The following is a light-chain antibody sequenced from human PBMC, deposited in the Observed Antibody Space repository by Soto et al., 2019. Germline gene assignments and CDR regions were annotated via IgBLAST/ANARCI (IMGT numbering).Light chain of an antibody. Sequence: EVVLTRSPGTRSLSPGEGATLSCRVSQSVSSRYLAWYQQKPGQAPRLLIYGASSRATGIPDGFSGSGSGTDFSLTISRLEPEDFAVYYCQQYGSSPWTFGQGTKVDIK. CDR3: QQYGSSPWT. J-gene: IGKJ1*01. V-gene: IGKV3-20*01. CDR1: QSVSSRY. CDR2: GAS.